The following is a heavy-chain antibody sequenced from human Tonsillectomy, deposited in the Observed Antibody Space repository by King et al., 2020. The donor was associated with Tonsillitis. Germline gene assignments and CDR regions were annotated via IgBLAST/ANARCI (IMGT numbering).Heavy chain of an antibody. J-gene: IGHJ3*02. CDR1: GFTFSSYW. CDR2: INQDGSEE. Sequence: VQLVESGGGLVQPGGSLRLSCAASGFTFSSYWMSWVRQAPGKGLEWVANINQDGSEEYYVDSVKGRFTISRDNAKNSLYLQMNSLRVEDTAVYYCGRGGGGAAAGRRAADIWGQGTMVTVSS. CDR3: GRGGGGAAAGRRAADI. D-gene: IGHD6-13*01. V-gene: IGHV3-7*01.